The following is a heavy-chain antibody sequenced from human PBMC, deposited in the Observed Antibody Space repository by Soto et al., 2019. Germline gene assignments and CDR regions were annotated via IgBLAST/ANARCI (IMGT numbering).Heavy chain of an antibody. J-gene: IGHJ4*02. CDR2: IYPGDSDT. CDR3: ARLVGMYYDILTGPNFDY. D-gene: IGHD3-9*01. Sequence: GVSLKISCKGSGYSFTSYWIGWVRQMPGKGLEWMGIIYPGDSDTRYSPSFQGQVTISADKSISTAYLQWSSLKASDTAMYYCARLVGMYYDILTGPNFDYWGQGTLVTVS. CDR1: GYSFTSYW. V-gene: IGHV5-51*01.